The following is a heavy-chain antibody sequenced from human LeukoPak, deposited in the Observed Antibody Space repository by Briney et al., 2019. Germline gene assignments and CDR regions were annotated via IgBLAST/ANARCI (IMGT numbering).Heavy chain of an antibody. D-gene: IGHD6-13*01. Sequence: GVSLRLSCTASGFTFGDYTMSWFRQAPGKGLEWVGFIKSKGFGGTPEYAASVKGRFTISRDDSKSIAYLQMNSLKSEDTAVYYCTRGAAAGITGWFDPWGQGTLVTVSS. CDR2: IKSKGFGGTP. CDR3: TRGAAAGITGWFDP. J-gene: IGHJ5*02. V-gene: IGHV3-49*03. CDR1: GFTFGDYT.